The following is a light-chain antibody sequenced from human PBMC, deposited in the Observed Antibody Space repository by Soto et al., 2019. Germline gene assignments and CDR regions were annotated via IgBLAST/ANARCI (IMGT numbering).Light chain of an antibody. CDR2: GIS. V-gene: IGKV3-20*01. Sequence: ENVLTQSPGTLSLSPGERATLSCRASQSVTNSFFAWYQQKPGQAPRLLIYGISSRATGIPDRFSGSGSGTDFTLTINSLQSEDFAIYYCQPYNSWPLTFGGGTKVESK. CDR1: QSVTNSF. CDR3: QPYNSWPLT. J-gene: IGKJ4*01.